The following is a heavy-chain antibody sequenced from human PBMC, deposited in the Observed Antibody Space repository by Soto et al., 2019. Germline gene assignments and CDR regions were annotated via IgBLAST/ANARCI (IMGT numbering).Heavy chain of an antibody. V-gene: IGHV1-18*01. CDR1: GYIFSNYG. J-gene: IGHJ1*01. Sequence: RASVKVSCKASGYIFSNYGISWVRQAPGQGLEWMGWISTYNANTYYAQKFQGRVTMTTDTSTSTAYMELRSLRSDDTAVFYCARERDGSSWSSAESLQYWGQGILVTVSS. D-gene: IGHD6-13*01. CDR2: ISTYNANT. CDR3: ARERDGSSWSSAESLQY.